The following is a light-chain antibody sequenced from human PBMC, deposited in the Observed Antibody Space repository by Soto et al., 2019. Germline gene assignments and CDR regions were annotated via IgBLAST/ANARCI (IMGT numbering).Light chain of an antibody. CDR1: SNDIGTYKR. CDR3: NSFTTSSTYV. V-gene: IGLV2-18*02. J-gene: IGLJ1*01. CDR2: EVN. Sequence: QSALTQPASVSRSPRQSITIACTGTSNDIGTYKRVSWYQKPPGTTPKLIIYEVNNRPSAVPDRFSGSKSGNTASLTISGLQAQDEADYYCNSFTTSSTYVFGTGTKVTVL.